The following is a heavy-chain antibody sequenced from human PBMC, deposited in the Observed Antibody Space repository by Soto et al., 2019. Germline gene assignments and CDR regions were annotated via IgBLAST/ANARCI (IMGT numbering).Heavy chain of an antibody. CDR3: ARYPTLTDYFFRGMDV. Sequence: SETLSLTCAVYCGSFSGYYWSWIRQPPGKGLEWIGEINHSGSTNYNPSLKSRVTISVDTSKNQFSLKLSSVTASDTGMYYCARYPTLTDYFFRGMDVWGQGTTVTVSS. D-gene: IGHD4-17*01. J-gene: IGHJ6*02. CDR2: INHSGST. CDR1: CGSFSGYY. V-gene: IGHV4-34*01.